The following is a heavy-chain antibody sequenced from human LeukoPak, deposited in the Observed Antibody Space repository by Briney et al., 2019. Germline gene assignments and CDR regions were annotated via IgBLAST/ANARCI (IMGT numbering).Heavy chain of an antibody. CDR2: FDPEDGET. D-gene: IGHD1-14*01. J-gene: IGHJ3*02. CDR3: ARNPDLSHAFDI. CDR1: GYTLTELS. Sequence: ASVKVSCKVSGYTLTELSMHWVRQAPGKGLEWMGGFDPEDGETIYAQKFQGRVTMTEDTSTDTAYMELSSLRSDDTAVYYCARNPDLSHAFDIWGQGTMVTVSS. V-gene: IGHV1-24*01.